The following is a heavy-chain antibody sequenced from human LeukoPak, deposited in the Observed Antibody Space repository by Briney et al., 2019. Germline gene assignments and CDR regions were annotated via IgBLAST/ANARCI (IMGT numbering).Heavy chain of an antibody. Sequence: SETLSLTCTVSGDSITNNHWSWLRQPPGKGLEWIGHISYTGSTNYNPSLKTRLTMSLNTSKNHFSLTLTSVTAADTALYYCARHVFSDGSPFDSWGQGSLVTVSS. CDR3: ARHVFSDGSPFDS. CDR1: GDSITNNH. D-gene: IGHD3-10*01. J-gene: IGHJ4*02. V-gene: IGHV4-59*08. CDR2: ISYTGST.